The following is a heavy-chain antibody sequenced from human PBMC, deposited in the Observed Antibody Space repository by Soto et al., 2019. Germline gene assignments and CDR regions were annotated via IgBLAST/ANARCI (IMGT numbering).Heavy chain of an antibody. CDR3: ARLGGYYQSLDS. CDR1: DGSISPYY. Sequence: QVQLQESGPGLVKPSETLSLSCTVSDGSISPYYWSWIRQPPGKGLEWIGYIYYAGTTTYNPSLKSRVSISIATSKSEVSLKLTSVTAADTAVYYCARLGGYYQSLDSWGQGTVVTVSS. V-gene: IGHV4-59*08. J-gene: IGHJ4*02. D-gene: IGHD3-22*01. CDR2: IYYAGTT.